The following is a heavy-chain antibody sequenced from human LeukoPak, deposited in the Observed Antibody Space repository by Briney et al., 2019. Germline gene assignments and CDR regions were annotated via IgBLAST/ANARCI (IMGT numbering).Heavy chain of an antibody. J-gene: IGHJ4*02. D-gene: IGHD5-12*01. CDR3: ASYSGYDNYFDY. CDR2: IYHSGST. CDR1: GGSISSSNW. V-gene: IGHV4-4*02. Sequence: NPSGTLSLTCAVSGGSISSSNWWSWVRQPPGKGLEWIGEIYHSGSTNYNPSLKSRVTISVDKSNNQFSLKLSSVTAADTAVYYCASYSGYDNYFDYWGQGTLVTVSS.